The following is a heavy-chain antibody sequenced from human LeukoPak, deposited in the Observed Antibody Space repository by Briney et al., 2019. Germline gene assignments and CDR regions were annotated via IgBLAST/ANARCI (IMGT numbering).Heavy chain of an antibody. CDR3: AKGGHYSFFDY. D-gene: IGHD4-11*01. V-gene: IGHV3-23*01. CDR1: GLILKNYA. CDR2: ISGDGTET. J-gene: IGHJ4*02. Sequence: SGGSLRLSCTASGLILKNYAMTWVRQAPRKGLEWVSTISGDGTETFYADSVKGRFTISRDNSKNTHYLQMSSLRAEDTGIYYCAKGGHYSFFDYWGQGTLVTVSS.